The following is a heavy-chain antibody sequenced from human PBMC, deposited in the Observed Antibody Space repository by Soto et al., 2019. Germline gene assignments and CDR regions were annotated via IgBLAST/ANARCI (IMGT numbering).Heavy chain of an antibody. CDR3: AKVGSIAVYHYQYALDV. V-gene: IGHV3-30*18. CDR2: ISYDGTKK. Sequence: QVQLMESGGGVVQPGKSLRLSCVGSGFTFSSSGMHWVRQAPGRGLEWVAGISYDGTKKDYGDSVKGRFSISRDNSRQTVYWPMDSLRAEDTAVYYCAKVGSIAVYHYQYALDVFGQVTTGTFSS. CDR1: GFTFSSSG. D-gene: IGHD6-6*01. J-gene: IGHJ6*02.